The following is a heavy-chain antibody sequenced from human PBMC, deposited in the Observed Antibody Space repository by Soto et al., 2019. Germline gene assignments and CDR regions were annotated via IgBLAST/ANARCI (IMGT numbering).Heavy chain of an antibody. J-gene: IGHJ4*02. Sequence: SETLSLTWTVSGGSIGSYYGRWVRQPPGKGLEWIGSIYYSGSTYYNPSLKSRVTISVDTSKNQFSLKLSSVTAADTAVYYCARSSSEVTGIDYWGQGTLVTVSS. CDR2: IYYSGST. CDR3: ARSSSEVTGIDY. CDR1: GGSIGSYY. D-gene: IGHD6-6*01. V-gene: IGHV4-59*05.